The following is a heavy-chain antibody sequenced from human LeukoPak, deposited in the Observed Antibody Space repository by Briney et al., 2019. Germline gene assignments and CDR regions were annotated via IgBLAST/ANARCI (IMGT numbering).Heavy chain of an antibody. CDR3: ARQKILDDNYDSSGYYVDQ. Sequence: SETLSLTCSVSNASIISSSYYWGWIRQPPGKGLEWIGSIYYRGRTYYNPSLKIQVTISADTSKNQFSLNLNSVTASDTAVYYCARQKILDDNYDSSGYYVDQWGQGSLVTVSS. CDR2: IYYRGRT. J-gene: IGHJ4*02. CDR1: NASIISSSYY. D-gene: IGHD3-22*01. V-gene: IGHV4-39*01.